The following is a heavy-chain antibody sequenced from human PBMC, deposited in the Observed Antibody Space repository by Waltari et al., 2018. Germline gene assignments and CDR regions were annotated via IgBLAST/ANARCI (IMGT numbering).Heavy chain of an antibody. Sequence: QVQLVQSGAEVKKPGSSVKVSCKASGGTFSSYAISWVRQAPGQGLEWMGGIIPSFGTANDAQKCEGRVTITADESTSTAYMELSSLRSEDTAVYYCARLNSSGYYLKDAFDIWGQGTMVTVSS. CDR1: GGTFSSYA. CDR3: ARLNSSGYYLKDAFDI. D-gene: IGHD3-22*01. V-gene: IGHV1-69*01. J-gene: IGHJ3*02. CDR2: IIPSFGTA.